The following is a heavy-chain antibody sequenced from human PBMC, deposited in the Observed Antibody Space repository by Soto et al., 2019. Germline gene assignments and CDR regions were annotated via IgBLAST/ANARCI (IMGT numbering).Heavy chain of an antibody. J-gene: IGHJ5*02. Sequence: SETLSLTCAVSGGSISSGGYSWSWIRQPPEKGLEWIGYIYHSGSTYYNPSLKSRVTISVDRSKNQFSLKLSSVTAADTAVYYCARAWLNYYDSSGPHGGWFDPWGQGTLVTVSS. CDR3: ARAWLNYYDSSGPHGGWFDP. CDR1: GGSISSGGYS. CDR2: IYHSGST. D-gene: IGHD3-22*01. V-gene: IGHV4-30-2*01.